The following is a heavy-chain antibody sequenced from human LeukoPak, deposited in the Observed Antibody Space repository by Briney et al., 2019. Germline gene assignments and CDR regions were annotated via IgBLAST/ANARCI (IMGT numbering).Heavy chain of an antibody. V-gene: IGHV3-23*01. D-gene: IGHD3-22*01. CDR1: GFTFSSYA. CDR3: ANDPYXYDXSXXRXFDY. J-gene: IGHJ4*02. Sequence: GGSLRLSCAASGFTFSSYAMSWVRQAPGKGLEWVSAISGSGGSTYYADSVKGRFTISRDNSKNTLYLQMNSLRAEDTAVYYCANDPYXYDXSXXRXFDYWGQGTLVTVS. CDR2: ISGSGGST.